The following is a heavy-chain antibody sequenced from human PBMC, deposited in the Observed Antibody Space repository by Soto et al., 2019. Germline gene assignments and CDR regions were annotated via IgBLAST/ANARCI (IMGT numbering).Heavy chain of an antibody. V-gene: IGHV1-18*04. D-gene: IGHD5-18*01. J-gene: IGHJ6*02. CDR3: ARDGYSYGYYYYGMDV. CDR1: GYTFTSYG. CDR2: ISAYNGNT. Sequence: ASVKVSCKASGYTFTSYGISWVRQAPGQGLEWMGWISAYNGNTNYAQKLQGRVTMTTDTSTSTAYMELRSLRSDDTAVYYCARDGYSYGYYYYGMDVWGQGNTVTVSS.